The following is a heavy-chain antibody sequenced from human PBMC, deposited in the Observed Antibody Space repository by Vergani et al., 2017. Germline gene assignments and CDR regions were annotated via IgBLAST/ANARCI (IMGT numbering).Heavy chain of an antibody. CDR3: ARILGLDYYGSGSSNYFDY. V-gene: IGHV3-48*03. CDR1: GFTFSSYE. CDR2: ISSSGSTI. Sequence: VQLVESGGGVVQPGRSLRLSCAASGFTFSSYEMNWVRQAPGKGLEWVSYISSSGSTIYYADSVKGRFTISRDNAKNSLYLQMNSLRAEDTAVYYCARILGLDYYGSGSSNYFDYWGQGTLVTVSS. J-gene: IGHJ4*02. D-gene: IGHD3-10*01.